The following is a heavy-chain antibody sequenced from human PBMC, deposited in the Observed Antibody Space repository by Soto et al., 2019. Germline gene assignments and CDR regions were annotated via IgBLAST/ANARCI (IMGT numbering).Heavy chain of an antibody. CDR1: GFTFSDYY. CDR2: ISSSSSHT. J-gene: IGHJ4*02. V-gene: IGHV3-11*05. CDR3: VSDRPAYCVEECYP. D-gene: IGHD2-21*01. Sequence: QVQLVESGGGLVKPGGSLRLSCAASGFTFSDYYMSWIRQAPGKGLEWVSHISSSSSHTYYEDSVKGRFTISRDNAKNSLYLQMNNRRVEDTAVYYCVSDRPAYCVEECYPWGQGTLVTVSS.